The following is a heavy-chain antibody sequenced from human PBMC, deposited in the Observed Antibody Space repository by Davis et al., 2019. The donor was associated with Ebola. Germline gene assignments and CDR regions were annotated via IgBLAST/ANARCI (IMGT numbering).Heavy chain of an antibody. Sequence: GESLKISCKGSGYSFTTYWIGWVRQMPGKGLEWMGIIYPGDSDTRYSPSFQGQVTISADKSISTAYLQWSSLKASDTAMYYCARLTLAGLNNYSYYSMDVWGKGTTVTVSS. CDR2: IYPGDSDT. D-gene: IGHD6-19*01. V-gene: IGHV5-51*01. CDR3: ARLTLAGLNNYSYYSMDV. J-gene: IGHJ6*03. CDR1: GYSFTTYW.